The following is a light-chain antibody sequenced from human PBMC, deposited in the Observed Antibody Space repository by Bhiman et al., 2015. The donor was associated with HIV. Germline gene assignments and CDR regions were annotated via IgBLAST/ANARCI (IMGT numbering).Light chain of an antibody. Sequence: SYELTQPSSVSVSPGQTARITCSGDVLAQKYARWFQQKPGQAPVLVIYYDSDRPSGIPERFSGSNSGNTATLTISRVEAGDEADYYCQVWDSSSWWVFGGGTKLTVL. J-gene: IGLJ3*02. CDR2: YDS. CDR1: VLAQKY. CDR3: QVWDSSSWWV. V-gene: IGLV3-21*04.